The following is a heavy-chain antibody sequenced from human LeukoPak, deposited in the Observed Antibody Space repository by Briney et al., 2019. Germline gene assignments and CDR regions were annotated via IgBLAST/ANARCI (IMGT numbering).Heavy chain of an antibody. CDR1: GFTFSSYG. CDR2: ISSSSSTI. CDR3: AKVGENSGWTPYEGNYYYYMDV. D-gene: IGHD6-19*01. V-gene: IGHV3-48*01. Sequence: PAGSLRLSCAASGFTFSSYGMSWVRQAPGKGREWDSYISSSSSTIFYADSVKGRFTISRDNAKNPLYLQMNSLRAEDTAVYYCAKVGENSGWTPYEGNYYYYMDVWGKGTTVNISS. J-gene: IGHJ6*03.